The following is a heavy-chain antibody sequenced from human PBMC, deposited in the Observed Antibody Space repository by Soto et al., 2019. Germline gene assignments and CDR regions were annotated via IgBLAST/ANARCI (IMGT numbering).Heavy chain of an antibody. CDR3: AKAMDTRDIDY. J-gene: IGHJ4*02. V-gene: IGHV3-30*18. CDR2: ISYDGSNK. Sequence: GGSLRLSCAASGFSFSSYGMHWVRQAPGKGLEWVAVISYDGSNKYYVDSVKGRFTISRDNSKNTLFLQMNSLRADDTAVYYCAKAMDTRDIDYWGQGTLVTVSS. CDR1: GFSFSSYG.